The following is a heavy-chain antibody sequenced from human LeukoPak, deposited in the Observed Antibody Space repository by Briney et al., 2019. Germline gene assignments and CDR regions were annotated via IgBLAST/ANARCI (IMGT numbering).Heavy chain of an antibody. CDR1: GFTFSSYG. CDR2: IRYDGSNK. D-gene: IGHD3-22*01. J-gene: IGHJ4*02. CDR3: AKGQDYYDSSGYDTFFDY. V-gene: IGHV3-30*02. Sequence: PGGSLRLSCAASGFTFSSYGMHWVGQAPGKGLEWVAFIRYDGSNKYYADSVKGRFTISRDNSKNTLYLQMNSLRAEDTAVYYCAKGQDYYDSSGYDTFFDYWGQGTLVTVSS.